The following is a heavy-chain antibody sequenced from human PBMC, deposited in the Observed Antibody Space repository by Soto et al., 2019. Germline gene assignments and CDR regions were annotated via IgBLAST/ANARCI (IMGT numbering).Heavy chain of an antibody. V-gene: IGHV4-34*01. CDR1: GGSFSGYY. J-gene: IGHJ4*02. Sequence: PSETLSPTCAVYGGSFSGYYWNWIRQPPGKGLEWIGEINHSGSTNYNPSLKSRVTISVDTSKNQFSLKLSSVTAADTAVYYCARDNGYSYGYTLDHWGQGTLVTVS. D-gene: IGHD5-18*01. CDR3: ARDNGYSYGYTLDH. CDR2: INHSGST.